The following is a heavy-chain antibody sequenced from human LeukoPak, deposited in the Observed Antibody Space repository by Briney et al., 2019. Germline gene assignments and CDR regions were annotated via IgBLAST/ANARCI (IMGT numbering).Heavy chain of an antibody. V-gene: IGHV4-61*01. D-gene: IGHD3-22*01. CDR2: IYYSGST. CDR1: GGSISSSSYY. CDR3: ARSPSRYYYDSSGYYRYFDY. Sequence: SETLSLTCTVSGGSISSSSYYWSWIRQPPGKGLEWIGYIYYSGSTNYNPSLKSRVTISVDTSKNQFSLKLSSVTAADTAVYYCARSPSRYYYDSSGYYRYFDYWGQGTLVTVSS. J-gene: IGHJ4*02.